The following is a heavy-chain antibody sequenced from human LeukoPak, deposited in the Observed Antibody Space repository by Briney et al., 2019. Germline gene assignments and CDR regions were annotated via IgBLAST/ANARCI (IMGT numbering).Heavy chain of an antibody. D-gene: IGHD4-23*01. CDR1: GYTFTSYY. CDR3: ARGYGGNSRGRYYYYGMDV. V-gene: IGHV1-46*01. CDR2: INPSGGST. Sequence: GASVKVSCKASGYTFTSYYMHWVRQAPGQGLEWMGIINPSGGSTSYAQKFQGRVTMTRDTSTSTVYMKLSSLRSEDTAVYYCARGYGGNSRGRYYYYGMDVWGQGTTVTVSS. J-gene: IGHJ6*02.